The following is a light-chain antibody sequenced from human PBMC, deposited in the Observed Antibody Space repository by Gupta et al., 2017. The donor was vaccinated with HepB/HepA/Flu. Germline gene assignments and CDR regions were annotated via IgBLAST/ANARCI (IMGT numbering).Light chain of an antibody. CDR2: AAS. CDR1: QSISSY. Sequence: DIQMTQSPSSLSESVGDRVTITCRASQSISSYLNWYQQKPGKAPKLLIYAASSLQSGVPSRFSGSGSGTDFTLTISSLQPEDFATYYCQQSYSTPFTFGPGTKVEIK. V-gene: IGKV1-39*01. J-gene: IGKJ3*01. CDR3: QQSYSTPFT.